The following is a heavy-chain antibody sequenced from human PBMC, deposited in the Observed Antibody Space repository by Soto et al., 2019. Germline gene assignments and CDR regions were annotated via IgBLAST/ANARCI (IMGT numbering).Heavy chain of an antibody. CDR3: ARGSSSWLGLFEY. CDR2: IKEDESEK. Sequence: GGSLRLSCAASGFTFSNYWMSWVRQAPGKGLEWVANIKEDESEKYSVASVRGRFTISRDNAKNSLFLQMNSLRSEDTAVYYCARGSSSWLGLFEYWGQGALVTVSS. D-gene: IGHD6-13*01. J-gene: IGHJ4*02. CDR1: GFTFSNYW. V-gene: IGHV3-7*01.